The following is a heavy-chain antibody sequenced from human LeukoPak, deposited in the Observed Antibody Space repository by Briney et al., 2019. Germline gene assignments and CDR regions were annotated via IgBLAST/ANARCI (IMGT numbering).Heavy chain of an antibody. CDR3: ARSPMVRGVIISWFDP. CDR1: GGTFSSYA. J-gene: IGHJ5*02. D-gene: IGHD3-10*01. V-gene: IGHV1-69*13. CDR2: IIPIFGTA. Sequence: SVKVSCKASGGTFSSYAISWVRQAPGQGLEWMGGIIPIFGTANYAQKFQGRVTITADESTSTACMELSSLRSEDTAVYYCARSPMVRGVIISWFDPWGQGTLVTVSS.